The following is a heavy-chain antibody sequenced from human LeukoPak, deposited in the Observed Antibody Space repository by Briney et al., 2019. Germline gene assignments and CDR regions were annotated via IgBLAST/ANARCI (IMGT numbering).Heavy chain of an antibody. Sequence: PSETLSLTCTVSGESISGFYWNWIRQPPGKGLEWIGYIYYSGTTNYNPSLKSRVTISVDTSKNQFSLKLTSVTAADTAVYYCARGLQQLVLAYYYGMDVWGQGTTVTVSS. D-gene: IGHD6-13*01. CDR1: GESISGFY. J-gene: IGHJ6*02. CDR3: ARGLQQLVLAYYYGMDV. V-gene: IGHV4-59*08. CDR2: IYYSGTT.